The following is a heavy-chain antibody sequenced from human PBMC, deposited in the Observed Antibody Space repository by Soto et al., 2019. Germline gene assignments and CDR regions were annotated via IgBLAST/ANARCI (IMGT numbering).Heavy chain of an antibody. V-gene: IGHV3-23*01. CDR3: AKDRAVYGSGSYYNVYYYYGMDV. CDR1: GFTFSSYA. CDR2: ISGSGGST. D-gene: IGHD3-10*01. J-gene: IGHJ6*02. Sequence: GGSLRLSCAASGFTFSSYAMSWVRQAPGKGLEWVSAISGSGGSTYYADSVKGRFTISRDNSKNTLYLRMNSLRAEDTAVYYCAKDRAVYGSGSYYNVYYYYGMDVWGQGTTVTVSS.